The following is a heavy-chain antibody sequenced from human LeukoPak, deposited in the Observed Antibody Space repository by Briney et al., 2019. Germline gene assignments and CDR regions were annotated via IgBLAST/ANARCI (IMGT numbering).Heavy chain of an antibody. CDR3: ARRGAAIDY. CDR2: IKQDGSEI. D-gene: IGHD2-2*01. J-gene: IGHJ4*02. Sequence: GGSLRLSCAASGFTFSSYWMSWVRQAPGKGLEWVANIKQDGSEIYYVDSMKGRFTISRDNAKNSLFLQMNSLRAEDAAVYYCARRGAAIDYWGQGTLVTVSS. V-gene: IGHV3-7*01. CDR1: GFTFSSYW.